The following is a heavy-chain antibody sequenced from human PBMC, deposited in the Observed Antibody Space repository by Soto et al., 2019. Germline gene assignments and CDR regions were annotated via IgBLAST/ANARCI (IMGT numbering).Heavy chain of an antibody. J-gene: IGHJ5*01. CDR1: GDSVTSGDYY. D-gene: IGHD2-15*01. CDR3: ARIPVVTYMTYCFDP. Sequence: SETLSLTCTVSGDSVTSGDYYWSWIRQPPGKGLEWIGYIYYSGNTNYSSSLKSRVAISLDTSHNQFSLKLSSVTAADTAVYFCARIPVVTYMTYCFDPWGQGTLVTVSA. CDR2: IYYSGNT. V-gene: IGHV4-61*08.